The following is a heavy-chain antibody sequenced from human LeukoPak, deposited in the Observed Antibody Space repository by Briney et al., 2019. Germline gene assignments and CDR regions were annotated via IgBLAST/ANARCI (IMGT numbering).Heavy chain of an antibody. V-gene: IGHV3-33*01. CDR2: MWSDKITK. CDR3: ARDRSRMDV. Sequence: GGSLSLLCAPCGFPFNTFGVLGARQAPDGGVGWVAVMWSDKITKYFVGAVKGHFTISKDNSKNILYLQMNSLTADDSGVYYCARDRSRMDVWGQGTTVTVST. CDR1: GFPFNTFG. J-gene: IGHJ6*01.